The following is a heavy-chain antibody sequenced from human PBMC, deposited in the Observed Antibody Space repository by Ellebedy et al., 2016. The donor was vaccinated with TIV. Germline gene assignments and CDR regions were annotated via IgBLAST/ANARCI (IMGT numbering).Heavy chain of an antibody. CDR2: GYYTGAT. CDR3: ARGYAGYDFDH. V-gene: IGHV4-61*01. J-gene: IGHJ4*02. CDR1: GTTLTTGSYY. D-gene: IGHD5-12*01. Sequence: MPSETLSLTCTVSGTTLTTGSYYWSWVRQPPGKRLEWIGYGYYTGATRYSPSLTSRVTISLDTSQNQFSLNLNSVTAADTAVYYCARGYAGYDFDHWGQGILVTVS.